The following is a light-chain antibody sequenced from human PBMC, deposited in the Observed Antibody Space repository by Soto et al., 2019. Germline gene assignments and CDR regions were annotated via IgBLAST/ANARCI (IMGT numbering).Light chain of an antibody. CDR2: RNN. V-gene: IGLV1-47*01. CDR3: ASWDDSLSGVV. Sequence: QSVLTQPSSASGTPGQRVTIYCSGSSSNIGSNYVYWYQQLPGTAPKLLIYRNNQRPSGVPDRFSGSKSGTSASLAISGLRSEDEADYYCASWDDSLSGVVFGGGTKVTVL. J-gene: IGLJ2*01. CDR1: SSNIGSNY.